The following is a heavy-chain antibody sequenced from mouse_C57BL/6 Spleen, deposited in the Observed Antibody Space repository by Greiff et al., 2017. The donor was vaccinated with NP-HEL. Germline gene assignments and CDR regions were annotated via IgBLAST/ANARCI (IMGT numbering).Heavy chain of an antibody. J-gene: IGHJ2*01. CDR2: TMPRKGGT. Sequence: VQLQQPGTERGKTGASVKRSCKAEGDKGRREGRKGGKKRKEHGREYTRKTMPRKGGTNYNEKFKSKATLTVDKSSSTAYMQLSSLTSEDSAVYNCARERQLRIDYWGQGTTLTVSS. D-gene: IGHD3-2*02. CDR1: GDKGRREG. CDR3: ARERQLRIDY. V-gene: IGHV1-53*01.